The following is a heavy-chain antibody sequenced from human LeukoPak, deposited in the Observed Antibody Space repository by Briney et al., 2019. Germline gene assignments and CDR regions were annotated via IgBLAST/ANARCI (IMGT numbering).Heavy chain of an antibody. D-gene: IGHD6-13*01. CDR2: IYYSGST. V-gene: IGHV4-61*05. Sequence: KPSETLSLTCTVSGGSISSSSYYWGWIRHPPGKGLEWIGYIYYSGSTNYNPSLKSRVTISVDTSKNQFSLKLSSVTAADTAVYYCARAPNIAAAEGGFDYWGQGTLVTVSS. CDR3: ARAPNIAAAEGGFDY. CDR1: GGSISSSSYY. J-gene: IGHJ4*02.